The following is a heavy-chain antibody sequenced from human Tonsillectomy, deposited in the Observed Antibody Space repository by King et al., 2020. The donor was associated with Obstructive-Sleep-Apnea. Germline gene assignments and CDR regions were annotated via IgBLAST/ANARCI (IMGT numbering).Heavy chain of an antibody. Sequence: VQLVESGGGVVQPGKSLRLSCVISGFIFSGYAMHWVRQAPGKGLEWAAVISFDGYNKYYADSVRGRFTISRDNSKNPLYLQMSSLRAEDTALYYCAREGSGTYYNVNLDYWGQGTRGTVSP. V-gene: IGHV3-30-3*01. CDR2: ISFDGYNK. CDR1: GFIFSGYA. J-gene: IGHJ4*02. CDR3: AREGSGTYYNVNLDY. D-gene: IGHD3-10*01.